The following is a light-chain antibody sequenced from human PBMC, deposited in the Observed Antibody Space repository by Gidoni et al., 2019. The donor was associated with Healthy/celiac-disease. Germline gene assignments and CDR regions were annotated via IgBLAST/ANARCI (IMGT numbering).Light chain of an antibody. CDR1: QSVLYRSKNTNY. CDR3: QQYDSSPLT. CDR2: WAS. Sequence: DFVMTQSPDSLAVSLAERATFNCKSSQSVLYRSKNTNYLGWYQQKPGQPPSVLIYWASTRESGVPDRFSGSASGTDFNLTISSLQAEDVAVYYCQQYDSSPLTFGGGTKVVIK. J-gene: IGKJ4*01. V-gene: IGKV4-1*01.